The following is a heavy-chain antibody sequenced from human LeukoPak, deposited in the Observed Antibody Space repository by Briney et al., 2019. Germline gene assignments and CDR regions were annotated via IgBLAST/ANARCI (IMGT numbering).Heavy chain of an antibody. CDR1: GYSISSGYY. CDR3: ASKSLRLGELEAFDI. CDR2: IYHSGST. V-gene: IGHV4-38-2*02. Sequence: SETLSLTRTVSGYSISSGYYWGWIRQPPGKGLEWIGTIYHSGSTYYNPSLKSRVTISVDTSKNQFSLKLSSVTAADTAMYYCASKSLRLGELEAFDIWGQGTMVTVSS. D-gene: IGHD3-16*01. J-gene: IGHJ3*02.